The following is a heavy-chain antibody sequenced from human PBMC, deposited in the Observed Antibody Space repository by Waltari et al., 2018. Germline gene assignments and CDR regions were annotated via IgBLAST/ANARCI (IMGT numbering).Heavy chain of an antibody. D-gene: IGHD3-16*01. V-gene: IGHV4-34*01. CDR3: AREMALPGEGPDY. CDR2: SSPSGDT. J-gene: IGHJ4*02. CDR1: GGSLSGYY. Sequence: QVQLQQWGAGLLKPSETLSLTCAVYGGSLSGYYWSWIRQSPGKGLEWIAESSPSGDTNSSPSLQSRVTLCLDASKNQFSLEMSSVTAANTAVYYCAREMALPGEGPDYWGQGALVTVSS.